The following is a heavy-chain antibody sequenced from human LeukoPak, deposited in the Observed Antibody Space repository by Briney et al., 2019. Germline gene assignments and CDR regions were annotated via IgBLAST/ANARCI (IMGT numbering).Heavy chain of an antibody. J-gene: IGHJ4*02. Sequence: SETLSLTCAVSGGSISSGGYSWSWIRQPPGKGLEWIGYIYHSGSTYYNPSLKSRVTISVDRSKNQFSLKLSSVTAADTAVYYCASGSSGYYSDWGQGTLVTVSS. V-gene: IGHV4-30-2*01. D-gene: IGHD3-22*01. CDR1: GGSISSGGYS. CDR2: IYHSGST. CDR3: ASGSSGYYSD.